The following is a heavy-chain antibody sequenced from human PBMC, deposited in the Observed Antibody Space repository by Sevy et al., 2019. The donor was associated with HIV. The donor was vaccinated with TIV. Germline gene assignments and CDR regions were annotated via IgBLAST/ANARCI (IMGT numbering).Heavy chain of an antibody. CDR2: ISSSSSYI. Sequence: GGCLRLSCAASGFTFSSYSMNWVRQAPGKGLEWVSSISSSSSYIYYADSVKGRFTISRDNAKNSLYLQMNSLRAEDTAVYYCARRYCSSTSCYYFDYWGQGTLVTVSS. CDR1: GFTFSSYS. V-gene: IGHV3-21*01. J-gene: IGHJ4*02. CDR3: ARRYCSSTSCYYFDY. D-gene: IGHD2-2*01.